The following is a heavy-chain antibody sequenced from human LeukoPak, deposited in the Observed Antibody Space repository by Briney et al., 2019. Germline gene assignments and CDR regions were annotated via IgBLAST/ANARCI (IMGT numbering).Heavy chain of an antibody. D-gene: IGHD3-22*01. J-gene: IGHJ4*02. V-gene: IGHV1-24*01. Sequence: GASVKVSCKVSGYTLTELSMHWARQAPGKGLEWMGGFDPEDGETIYAQKFQGRVTMTEDTSTDTAYMELSSLRSEDTAVYYCATAPGGYYDSSGYGYFDYWGQGTLVTVSS. CDR2: FDPEDGET. CDR3: ATAPGGYYDSSGYGYFDY. CDR1: GYTLTELS.